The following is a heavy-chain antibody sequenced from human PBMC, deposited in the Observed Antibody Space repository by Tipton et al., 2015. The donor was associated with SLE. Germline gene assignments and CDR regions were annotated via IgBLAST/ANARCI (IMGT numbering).Heavy chain of an antibody. V-gene: IGHV3-66*02. J-gene: IGHJ4*02. D-gene: IGHD3-22*01. Sequence: SLRLSCAGSGFSFRSYEMNWVRQAPGKGPEWVSLIYSVGRTYYADSVKGRFTISRDTSKNTLFLQMNDLRPEDTAVYYCARDWGLLPGGSYFNYWGQGTLVTVSS. CDR3: ARDWGLLPGGSYFNY. CDR1: GFSFRSYE. CDR2: IYSVGRT.